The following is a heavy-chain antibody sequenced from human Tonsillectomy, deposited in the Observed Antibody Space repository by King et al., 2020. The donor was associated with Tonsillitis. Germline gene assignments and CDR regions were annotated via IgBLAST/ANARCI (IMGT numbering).Heavy chain of an antibody. Sequence: VQLPQWGAGLLKPSETLSLTCAVYGGSFSGYYWSWIRQPPGKGLEWIGEINHSGSTNYNPSLKSRVTISVDTSKNQFSLKLSSMTTADTGVYYCARCCITMGRVNDFDIWGQGNMVLVS. CDR3: ARCCITMGRVNDFDI. CDR2: INHSGST. D-gene: IGHD3-10*01. V-gene: IGHV4-34*01. J-gene: IGHJ3*02. CDR1: GGSFSGYY.